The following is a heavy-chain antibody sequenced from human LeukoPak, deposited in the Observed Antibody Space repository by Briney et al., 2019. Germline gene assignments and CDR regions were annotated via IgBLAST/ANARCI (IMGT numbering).Heavy chain of an antibody. Sequence: SETLSLTCTVSGGSISSYYWSWIRQPAGKGLEWSGRIYTSGSTNYNPSLKSRVTMSVDTSKNQFSLKLSSVTAADTAVYYCARSGGVYYDSRRHGWFDPWGQGTLVTVSS. D-gene: IGHD3-3*01. CDR2: IYTSGST. J-gene: IGHJ5*02. CDR1: GGSISSYY. V-gene: IGHV4-4*07. CDR3: ARSGGVYYDSRRHGWFDP.